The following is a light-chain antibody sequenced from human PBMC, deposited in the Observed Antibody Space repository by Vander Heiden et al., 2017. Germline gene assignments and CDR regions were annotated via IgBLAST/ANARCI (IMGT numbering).Light chain of an antibody. V-gene: IGKV3-11*01. CDR1: QSVSSN. CDR3: QQRSNWLT. Sequence: EFVLTQSPATLSLSPGERATLSCRASQSVSSNLAWYQQKPGQAPRLLIYDASNRATGIPARFSGSGSGTDFTLTISSLEPEDFAVYYCQQRSNWLTFGGGTKVEIK. CDR2: DAS. J-gene: IGKJ4*01.